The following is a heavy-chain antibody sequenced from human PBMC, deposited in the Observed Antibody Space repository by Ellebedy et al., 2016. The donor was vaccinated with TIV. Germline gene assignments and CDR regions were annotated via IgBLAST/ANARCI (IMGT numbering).Heavy chain of an antibody. CDR1: GFTFSSYW. CDR2: IKQDGSEK. D-gene: IGHD3-10*01. Sequence: GESLKISCAASGFTFSSYWMSWVRQAPGKGLEWVANIKQDGSEKYYVDSVKGRFTISRDNAKNSLYLQMNSLRAEDTAVYYCASLLRGVAYYYYGMDVWGQGTTVTVSS. J-gene: IGHJ6*02. V-gene: IGHV3-7*01. CDR3: ASLLRGVAYYYYGMDV.